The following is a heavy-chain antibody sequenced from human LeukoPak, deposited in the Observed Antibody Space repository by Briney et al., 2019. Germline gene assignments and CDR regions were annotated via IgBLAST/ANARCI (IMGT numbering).Heavy chain of an antibody. D-gene: IGHD6-13*01. Sequence: MSSETLSLTCAVYGGSFSGYYWSWIRQPPGKGLEWIGEINHSGSTYYNPSLKSRVTISVDTSKNQFSLKLSSVTAADTAVYYCARRGPAAAGPYYYYYYYMDVWGKGTTVTVSS. CDR2: INHSGST. V-gene: IGHV4-34*01. CDR3: ARRGPAAAGPYYYYYYYMDV. CDR1: GGSFSGYY. J-gene: IGHJ6*03.